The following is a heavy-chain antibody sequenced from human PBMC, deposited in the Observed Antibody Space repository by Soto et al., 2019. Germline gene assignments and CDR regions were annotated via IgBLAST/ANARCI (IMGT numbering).Heavy chain of an antibody. Sequence: QVQLVQSGAEVKKPGASVKVSCKASGYTFTSYYMHWVRQAPGQGLEWMGIINPSGGSTSYAQKFQGRVTMTRDTSTSTVYMELSSLRSEDTAVYYCARDGYCSGGSCYNAFDIWGQGTMVTVSS. D-gene: IGHD2-15*01. CDR2: INPSGGST. CDR3: ARDGYCSGGSCYNAFDI. V-gene: IGHV1-46*01. CDR1: GYTFTSYY. J-gene: IGHJ3*02.